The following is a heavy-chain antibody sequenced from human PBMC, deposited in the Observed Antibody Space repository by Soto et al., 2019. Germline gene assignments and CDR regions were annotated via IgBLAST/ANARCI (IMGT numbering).Heavy chain of an antibody. CDR1: GFAFRSYN. CDR3: ASATVVAATFDF. D-gene: IGHD2-15*01. J-gene: IGHJ4*02. Sequence: EVKLVESGGGLVKPGGSLTLSCAASGFAFRSYNMNWVRQAPGKGLEWVASISSGSSNIYYADSVKGRFTISRDNAKNSLFLQMDSLRAEDSAVYYCASATVVAATFDFWGQGTLVTVSS. CDR2: ISSGSSNI. V-gene: IGHV3-21*01.